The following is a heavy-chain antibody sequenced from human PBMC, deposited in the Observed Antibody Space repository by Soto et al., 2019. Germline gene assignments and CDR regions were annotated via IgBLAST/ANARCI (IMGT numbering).Heavy chain of an antibody. Sequence: QLQLQESGSGLVKPSQTLSLTCAVSGGSISSGGYSWSWIRQPPGKGLEWIGYIYHSWSTYYNPSLKSRVTISVDRSKNHFSLKLSSVTAADTAVYYCARSPPAAPGRWFDPWGQGTLVTVSS. CDR2: IYHSWST. D-gene: IGHD2-2*01. V-gene: IGHV4-30-2*01. J-gene: IGHJ5*02. CDR3: ARSPPAAPGRWFDP. CDR1: GGSISSGGYS.